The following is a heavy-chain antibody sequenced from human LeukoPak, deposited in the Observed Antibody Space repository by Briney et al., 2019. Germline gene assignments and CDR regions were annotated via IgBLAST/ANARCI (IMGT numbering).Heavy chain of an antibody. CDR1: GFTFSSYA. CDR3: AKGGHIVVVPAAPDY. Sequence: GGSLRLSCAASGFTFSSYAMHWVRQAPGKGLEWMAVISYDGSNKYYADSVKGRFTISRDNSKNTLYLQMNSLRAEDTAVYYCAKGGHIVVVPAAPDYWGQGTLVTVSS. CDR2: ISYDGSNK. D-gene: IGHD2-2*01. J-gene: IGHJ4*02. V-gene: IGHV3-30*04.